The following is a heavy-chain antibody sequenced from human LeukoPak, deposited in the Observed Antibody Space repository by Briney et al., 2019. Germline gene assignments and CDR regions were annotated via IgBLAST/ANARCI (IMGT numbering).Heavy chain of an antibody. J-gene: IGHJ4*02. CDR1: GYTFTSYA. D-gene: IGHD3-3*01. CDR2: INTNTGNP. V-gene: IGHV7-4-1*02. CDR3: ARSPGPRTFYDFWSGYYNYFDY. Sequence: ASVKVSCKASGYTFTSYAMNWVRQAPGQGLEWMGWINTNTGNPTYAQGFTGRFVFSLDTSVSTAYLQISSLKAEDTAVYYCARSPGPRTFYDFWSGYYNYFDYWGQGTLVTVSS.